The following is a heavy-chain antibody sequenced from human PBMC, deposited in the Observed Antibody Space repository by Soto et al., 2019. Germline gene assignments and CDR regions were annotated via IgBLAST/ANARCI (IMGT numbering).Heavy chain of an antibody. CDR2: IYYSGST. J-gene: IGHJ2*01. V-gene: IGHV4-39*01. D-gene: IGHD2-21*01. CDR3: ASPLRNGGVVALFPGLWRDWYFDL. Sequence: QLQLQESGPGLVKPSETLSLTCTVSGGSISSSSYYWGWIRQPPGKGLEWIGRIYYSGSTYYNPSLKSRVTMSVDTSTNQFSLKLSSVNAEDTAVYYCASPLRNGGVVALFPGLWRDWYFDLWGRGTLVTVSS. CDR1: GGSISSSSYY.